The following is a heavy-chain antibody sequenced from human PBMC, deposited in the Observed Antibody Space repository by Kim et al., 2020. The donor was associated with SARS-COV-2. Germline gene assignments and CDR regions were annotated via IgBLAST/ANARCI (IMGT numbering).Heavy chain of an antibody. Sequence: GGSLRLSCAASGFTFSSYAMHWVRQAPGKGLEWVAVMSYDGSNKYYADSVKGRFTISRDNSKNTLYLQMNSLRAEDTAVYYCARDHYDFWSGYYREYYFDYWGQGTLVTVSS. D-gene: IGHD3-3*01. CDR2: MSYDGSNK. CDR1: GFTFSSYA. V-gene: IGHV3-30*04. CDR3: ARDHYDFWSGYYREYYFDY. J-gene: IGHJ4*02.